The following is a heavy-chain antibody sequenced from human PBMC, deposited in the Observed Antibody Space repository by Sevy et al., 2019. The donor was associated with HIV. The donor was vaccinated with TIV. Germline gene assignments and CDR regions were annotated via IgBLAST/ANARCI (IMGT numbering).Heavy chain of an antibody. D-gene: IGHD3-22*01. V-gene: IGHV3-33*01. CDR1: GFTFSNYG. CDR3: ARGGDFNDRSAKRDFDY. J-gene: IGHJ4*02. CDR2: IWNDGSNK. Sequence: GGTLTLSCAASGFTFSNYGMHWVRQAPGKGLEWVPVIWNDGSNKYYAESVKGRFTISRDNSKNTLYLQMNSLRVEDTAVYFCARGGDFNDRSAKRDFDYWGQGTLVTVSS.